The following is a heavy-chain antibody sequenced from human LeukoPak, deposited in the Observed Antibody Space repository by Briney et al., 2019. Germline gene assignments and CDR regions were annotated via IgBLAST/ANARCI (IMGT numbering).Heavy chain of an antibody. CDR3: ARRFDH. CDR2: IRSDGSNK. J-gene: IGHJ4*02. Sequence: GGSLRLSCAASGFTFSSYGMHWVRQAPGTGLEWVAFIRSDGSNKNYADSVKGRFTISRDNSKNTLYLQMNSLRPDDTAVYYCARRFDHWGQGTLVTVSS. CDR1: GFTFSSYG. V-gene: IGHV3-30*02.